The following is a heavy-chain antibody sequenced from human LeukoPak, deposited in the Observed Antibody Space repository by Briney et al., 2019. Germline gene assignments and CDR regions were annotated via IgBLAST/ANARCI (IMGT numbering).Heavy chain of an antibody. V-gene: IGHV3-23*01. D-gene: IGHD1-26*01. CDR1: GXTFSSYA. Sequence: GGSLRLSCAASGXTFSSYAMSWVRRAPGKGLEWVSAMSGSGGRTYYADSVKGRFTISRDNSKNTLYLQMNSLRVEDTAVFYCAKSPGSGSYHAFDIWGQGTMVIVSS. CDR2: MSGSGGRT. J-gene: IGHJ3*02. CDR3: AKSPGSGSYHAFDI.